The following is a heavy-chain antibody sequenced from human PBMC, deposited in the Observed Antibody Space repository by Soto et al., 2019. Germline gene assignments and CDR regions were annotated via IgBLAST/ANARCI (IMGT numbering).Heavy chain of an antibody. Sequence: GGSLRLSCVASGFTFTDYAMSWVRQAPGRGLEWVSAISGGSTYYADSVKGRFTISRDNSKNTLYLQMNSLRVEDTAVYYCAKGGRNTGYSYHKFDPWGQGTLVTVSS. V-gene: IGHV3-23*01. CDR3: AKGGRNTGYSYHKFDP. CDR2: ISGGST. D-gene: IGHD3-22*01. J-gene: IGHJ5*02. CDR1: GFTFTDYA.